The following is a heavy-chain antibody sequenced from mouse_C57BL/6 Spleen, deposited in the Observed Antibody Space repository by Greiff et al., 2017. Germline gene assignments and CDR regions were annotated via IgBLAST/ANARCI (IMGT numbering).Heavy chain of an antibody. CDR1: GYAFSSSW. V-gene: IGHV1-82*01. CDR3: ARYTITTVVGGAMDY. D-gene: IGHD1-1*01. CDR2: IYPGDGDT. Sequence: QVQLQQSGPELVKPGASVKISCKASGYAFSSSWMNWVKQRPGKGLEWIGRIYPGDGDTNYNGKFKGKATLTADKSSSTAYMQLSSLTSEDSAVYFCARYTITTVVGGAMDYWGQGTSVTVSS. J-gene: IGHJ4*01.